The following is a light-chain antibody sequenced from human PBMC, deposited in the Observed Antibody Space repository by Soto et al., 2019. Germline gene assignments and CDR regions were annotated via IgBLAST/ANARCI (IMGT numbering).Light chain of an antibody. CDR3: QQYNNYPGT. CDR2: ATA. CDR1: QGINKY. Sequence: QGSQSTSSLTASVGDRVTITCLASQGINKYLAWFQQKPGKAPKCLVYATATLQPGVPSKFSGSGYGTDFILSISSRQPGDFATYYCQQYNNYPGTFAGGTRLEIK. J-gene: IGKJ5*01. V-gene: IGKV1-16*02.